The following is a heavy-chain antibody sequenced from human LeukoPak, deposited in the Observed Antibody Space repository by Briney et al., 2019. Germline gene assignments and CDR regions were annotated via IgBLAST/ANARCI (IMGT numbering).Heavy chain of an antibody. CDR2: MNPNSGNT. J-gene: IGHJ5*02. D-gene: IGHD4-17*01. V-gene: IGHV1-8*03. CDR3: ARAPTVTRRSCWFDP. CDR1: GYTFTSYD. Sequence: ASVKVSCKASGYTFTSYDINWVRQATGQGLEWMGWMNPNSGNTGHAQKFQGRVTITRNTSISTAYMELSSLRSEDTAVYYCARAPTVTRRSCWFDPWGQGTLVTVSS.